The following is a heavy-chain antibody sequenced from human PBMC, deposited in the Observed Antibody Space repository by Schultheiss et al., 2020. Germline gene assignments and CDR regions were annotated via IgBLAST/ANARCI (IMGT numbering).Heavy chain of an antibody. CDR2: IYYSGIT. CDR1: GGSISSYY. Sequence: SQTLSLTCTVSGGSISSYYWSWIRQHPGKGLEWIGYIYYSGITYYNPSLKSRLTISVDTSKNQFSLKLSSVTAADTAVYYCARVYGDGYNIWGQGTLVTVSS. D-gene: IGHD5-24*01. J-gene: IGHJ4*02. V-gene: IGHV4-59*06. CDR3: ARVYGDGYNI.